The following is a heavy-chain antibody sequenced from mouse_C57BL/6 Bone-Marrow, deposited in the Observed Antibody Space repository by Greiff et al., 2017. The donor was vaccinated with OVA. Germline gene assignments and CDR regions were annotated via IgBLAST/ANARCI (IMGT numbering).Heavy chain of an antibody. CDR1: GYSITSGYY. Sequence: EVQLKESGPGLVKPSQSLSLTCSVTGYSITSGYYWNWIRQFPGNKLEWMGYISYDGSNNYNPSLKNRISITRDTSKNQFFLKLNSVTTEDTATYYCARGGNYEYFDVWGTGTTVTVSS. D-gene: IGHD2-1*01. CDR3: ARGGNYEYFDV. J-gene: IGHJ1*03. CDR2: ISYDGSN. V-gene: IGHV3-6*01.